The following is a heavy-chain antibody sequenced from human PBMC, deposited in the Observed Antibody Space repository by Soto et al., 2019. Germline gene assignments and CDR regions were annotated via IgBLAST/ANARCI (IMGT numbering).Heavy chain of an antibody. CDR1: GGSFSGYY. J-gene: IGHJ5*02. Sequence: PSETLSLTCAVYGGSFSGYYWSWIRQPPGKGLEWIGEINHSGSTNYNPSLKSRVTISVDTSKNQFSLKLSSVTAADTAVYYCARGLAATHVTQRFDPWGQGTLVTVSS. CDR3: ARGLAATHVTQRFDP. D-gene: IGHD6-6*01. CDR2: INHSGST. V-gene: IGHV4-34*01.